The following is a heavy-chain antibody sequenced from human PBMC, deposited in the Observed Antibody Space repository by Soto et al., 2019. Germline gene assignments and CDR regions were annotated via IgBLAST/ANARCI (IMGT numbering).Heavy chain of an antibody. CDR1: GYTFTSYY. Sequence: ASVKVYCKASGYTFTSYYMHWVRQAPGQGLEWMGIINPSDGSTTYAQKFQGRLTVTRDTSTSTVYMNLSSLRSEDTAIYYCARVALSGGGWLDPWGQGTLVTVSS. V-gene: IGHV1-46*01. CDR2: INPSDGST. J-gene: IGHJ5*02. D-gene: IGHD1-26*01. CDR3: ARVALSGGGWLDP.